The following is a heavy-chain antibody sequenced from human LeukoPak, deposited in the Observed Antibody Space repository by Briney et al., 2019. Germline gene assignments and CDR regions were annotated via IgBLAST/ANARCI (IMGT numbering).Heavy chain of an antibody. CDR3: ARDTRGRGSYDKSFDY. D-gene: IGHD1-26*01. CDR2: ISDSGST. J-gene: IGHJ4*02. Sequence: SETLSLTCTVSGGPISSYYWSWIRQPPGKGLEWIAYISDSGSTKYNPSLESRVTMSVDASMTHFSLKLSSVTAADTAVYYCARDTRGRGSYDKSFDYWGQGTLVTVSS. CDR1: GGPISSYY. V-gene: IGHV4-59*08.